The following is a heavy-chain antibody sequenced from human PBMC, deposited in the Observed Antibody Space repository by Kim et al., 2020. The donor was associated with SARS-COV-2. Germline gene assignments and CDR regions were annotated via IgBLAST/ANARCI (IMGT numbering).Heavy chain of an antibody. J-gene: IGHJ6*02. CDR3: PKSRSSSSAYSGMDV. V-gene: IGHV3-23*01. Sequence: GGSLRLSCAASGFTFSSYAMSWVRQAPGKGLEWVSVISGRGGTTYYADSVKGRFTISRDNSKNTLYLQMNSLRAEDTAVYYCPKSRSSSSAYSGMDVWGQGTTVTVSS. D-gene: IGHD6-13*01. CDR1: GFTFSSYA. CDR2: ISGRGGTT.